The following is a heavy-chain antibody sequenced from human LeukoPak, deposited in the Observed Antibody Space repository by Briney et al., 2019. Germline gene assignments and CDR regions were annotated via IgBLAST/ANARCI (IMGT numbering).Heavy chain of an antibody. J-gene: IGHJ6*02. CDR3: AREPSVTTTTYYYGMDV. Sequence: GGSLRLSCAASGFTFSSYDMHWVRQATGKGLEWVSAIGTAGDTYYPGSVKGRFTISRENAKNSLYLQVNSLRAEDTAVYYCAREPSVTTTTYYYGMDVWGQGTTVTVSS. CDR1: GFTFSSYD. CDR2: IGTAGDT. V-gene: IGHV3-13*01. D-gene: IGHD4-17*01.